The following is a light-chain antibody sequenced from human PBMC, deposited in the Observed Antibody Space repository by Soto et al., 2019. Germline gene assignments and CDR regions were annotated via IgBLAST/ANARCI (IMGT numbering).Light chain of an antibody. CDR1: SSDVGGNHY. Sequence: QSALTQPASVSGSPGQSITISCTGTSSDVGGNHYVSWYQQHPGKAPKLMIYEVGNRPSGVSDRSSGSKSGNTASLTISGLHAEDEADYYCSSYTRSITYVFGTGTKVTVL. CDR2: EVG. CDR3: SSYTRSITYV. J-gene: IGLJ1*01. V-gene: IGLV2-14*01.